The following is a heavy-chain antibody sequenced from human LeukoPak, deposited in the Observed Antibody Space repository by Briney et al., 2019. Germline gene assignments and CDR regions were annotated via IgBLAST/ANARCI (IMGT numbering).Heavy chain of an antibody. V-gene: IGHV1-3*01. Sequence: GAAVKVSCKASGYTLSTYGMHWVRQAPGQRLEWMGWITAGNGNTKYSQKFQGRVTITRDTSASTAYMELSSLRSEDTAVYYCARDGPPGFPLAYWGQGTLVTVSS. CDR3: ARDGPPGFPLAY. D-gene: IGHD5-12*01. J-gene: IGHJ4*02. CDR1: GYTLSTYG. CDR2: ITAGNGNT.